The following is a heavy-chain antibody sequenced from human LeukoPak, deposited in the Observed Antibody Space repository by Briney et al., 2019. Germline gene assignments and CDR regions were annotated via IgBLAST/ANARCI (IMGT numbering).Heavy chain of an antibody. Sequence: ASVKVSCKASGYTFTSYDINWVRQATGQGLEWMGWMNPNSGNTGYAQKFQGRVTMTRNTSISTAYMELSSLRSEDTAVYYCARTLRYCSGGSCYLLDYWGQGTLATVSS. CDR1: GYTFTSYD. CDR2: MNPNSGNT. V-gene: IGHV1-8*01. J-gene: IGHJ4*02. CDR3: ARTLRYCSGGSCYLLDY. D-gene: IGHD2-15*01.